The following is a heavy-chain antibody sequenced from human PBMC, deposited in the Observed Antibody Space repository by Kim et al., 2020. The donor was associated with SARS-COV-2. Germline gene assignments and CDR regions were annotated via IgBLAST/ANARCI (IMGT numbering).Heavy chain of an antibody. J-gene: IGHJ4*02. CDR3: ARDLRVTIFGVVTLDY. D-gene: IGHD3-3*01. V-gene: IGHV3-30*07. Sequence: SVKGRFTISRDNSKNTLYLQMNSLRAEDTAVYDCARDLRVTIFGVVTLDYWGQGTLVTVSS.